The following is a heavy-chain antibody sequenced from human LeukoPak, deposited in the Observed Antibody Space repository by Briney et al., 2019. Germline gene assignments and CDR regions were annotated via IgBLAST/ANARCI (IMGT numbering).Heavy chain of an antibody. CDR3: ARQGIAVAPFDAFDI. V-gene: IGHV5-51*01. J-gene: IGHJ3*02. D-gene: IGHD6-19*01. CDR1: GYSFTSYW. Sequence: GESLKISCKGSGYSFTSYWIGWVRQMPGKGLEWMGIIYPGGSDTRYSPSFQGQVTISADKSISTAYLQWSSLKASDTAMYYCARQGIAVAPFDAFDIWGQGTMVTVSS. CDR2: IYPGGSDT.